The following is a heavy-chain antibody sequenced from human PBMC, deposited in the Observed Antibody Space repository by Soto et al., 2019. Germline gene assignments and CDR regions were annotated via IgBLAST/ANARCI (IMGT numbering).Heavy chain of an antibody. Sequence: HPGGSLRLSCVASGFAFNTYGMGWVRQAPGKGLEWVSNIRGSGANTYYADSVKGRFTISRDNSKNTLYLQMDSLRAEDTAVYYCARYRVGSDYSDFHYQLGLDVWGQGTAVTVSS. CDR1: GFAFNTYG. J-gene: IGHJ6*02. CDR2: IRGSGANT. CDR3: ARYRVGSDYSDFHYQLGLDV. V-gene: IGHV3-23*01. D-gene: IGHD3-10*01.